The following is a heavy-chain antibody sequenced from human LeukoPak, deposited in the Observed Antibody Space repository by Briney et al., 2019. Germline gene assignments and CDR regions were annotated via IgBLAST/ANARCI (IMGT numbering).Heavy chain of an antibody. CDR3: ARGGRGDYPRNWFDP. CDR2: IYTSGST. CDR1: GGSISSYY. J-gene: IGHJ5*02. D-gene: IGHD4-17*01. Sequence: SETLSLTCTVSGGSISSYYWSWIRQPAGRGLEWIGRIYTSGSTNYNPSLKSRVTMSVDTSKNQFSLKLSSVTAADTAAYYCARGGRGDYPRNWFDPWGQGTLVTVSS. V-gene: IGHV4-4*07.